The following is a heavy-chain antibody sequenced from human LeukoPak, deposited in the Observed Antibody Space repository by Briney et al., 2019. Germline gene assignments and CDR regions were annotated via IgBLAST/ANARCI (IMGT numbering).Heavy chain of an antibody. CDR3: ARGPPRIAAAGTNWFDP. J-gene: IGHJ5*02. Sequence: ASVKVSCKASGYTFTSYDSNWVRQATGQGLEWMGWMNPNSGNTGYAQKFQGRVTMTRNTSISTAYMELSSLRSEDTAVYYCARGPPRIAAAGTNWFDPWGQGTLVTVSS. CDR2: MNPNSGNT. V-gene: IGHV1-8*01. CDR1: GYTFTSYD. D-gene: IGHD6-13*01.